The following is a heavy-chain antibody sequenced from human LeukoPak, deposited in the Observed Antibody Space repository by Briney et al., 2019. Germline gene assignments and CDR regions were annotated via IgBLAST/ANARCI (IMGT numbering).Heavy chain of an antibody. CDR3: ATTRPYGTTWAGAFED. Sequence: GGSLRLSCAASEFTLSTHGLSWVRQAPGKRLEWVSTVTSRRGTHYTDSVQGRFITSRDNSENTFVLEMNSLRAEDTAVYYCATTRPYGTTWAGAFEDWGQGTPVTVSS. CDR1: EFTLSTHG. CDR2: VTSRRGT. D-gene: IGHD6-19*01. V-gene: IGHV3-23*01. J-gene: IGHJ4*01.